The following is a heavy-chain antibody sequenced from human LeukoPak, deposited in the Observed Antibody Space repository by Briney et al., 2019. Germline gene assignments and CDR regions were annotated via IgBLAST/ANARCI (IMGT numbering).Heavy chain of an antibody. CDR2: ITRSSYI. Sequence: GGSLRLSCAASGFTFSSYSMNWVRQAPGKGLEWVSSITRSSYIYYADSVKGRFTISRDNAKNSLYLEMNSLRAEDTAVYYCARDSPGYYDSSGLQWGQGTLVTVSS. CDR3: ARDSPGYYDSSGLQ. CDR1: GFTFSSYS. J-gene: IGHJ4*02. D-gene: IGHD3-22*01. V-gene: IGHV3-21*04.